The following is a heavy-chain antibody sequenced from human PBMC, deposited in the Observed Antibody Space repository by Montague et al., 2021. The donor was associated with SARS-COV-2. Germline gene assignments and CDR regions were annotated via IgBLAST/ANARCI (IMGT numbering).Heavy chain of an antibody. CDR1: GDSVSSKSVA. D-gene: IGHD3-9*01. CDR3: ASSGITLTGLDAFDI. J-gene: IGHJ3*02. V-gene: IGHV6-1*01. Sequence: CAISGDSVSSKSVAWNWIRQSPSTGLEWLGRTYYRSKWDSDYAESVKXRLVITPDTSKNQVSLQLNSVIPEDTAVYFCASSGITLTGLDAFDIWGQGTMVTVSS. CDR2: TYYRSKWDS.